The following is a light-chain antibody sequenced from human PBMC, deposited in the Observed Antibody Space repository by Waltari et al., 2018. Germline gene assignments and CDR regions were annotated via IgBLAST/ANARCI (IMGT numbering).Light chain of an antibody. CDR2: DIS. V-gene: IGKV3-15*01. CDR3: QQYDSWPQT. J-gene: IGKJ4*01. Sequence: EVVMTQSPATLSVSPGERATLFCRTSQSFDYKLAWYQHKPGHAPRLLIYDISTRIPGIPARFSGGGSGTLFTLTISRLQSEDFAVYYCQQYDSWPQTFGGGTKVEIK. CDR1: QSFDYK.